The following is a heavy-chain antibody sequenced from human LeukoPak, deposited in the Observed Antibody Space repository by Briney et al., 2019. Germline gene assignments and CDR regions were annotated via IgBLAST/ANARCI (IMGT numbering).Heavy chain of an antibody. J-gene: IGHJ3*02. CDR1: GGSIGSGGYF. CDR2: IQTGGTT. CDR3: ARDLNWELI. V-gene: IGHV4-61*02. Sequence: SETLSLTCTVSGGSIGSGGYFWSWIRQPAGKGLEWIGRIQTGGTTNYNPSLKSRVTISIDTSKNQFSLKLTSVTAADTAVYYCARDLNWELIWDQGTVVTVSS. D-gene: IGHD1-26*01.